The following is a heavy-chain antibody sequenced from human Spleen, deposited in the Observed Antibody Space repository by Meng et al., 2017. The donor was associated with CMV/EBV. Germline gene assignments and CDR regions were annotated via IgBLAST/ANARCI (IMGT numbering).Heavy chain of an antibody. Sequence: GGSLRLSCAASGFTFSSYAMHWVRQAPGKGLEWVAVISYDGSNKYYADSVKGRSTISRDNSKNTLYLQMNSLRAEDTAVYYCARDWGYYSYGMDVWGQGTTVTVSS. J-gene: IGHJ6*02. CDR2: ISYDGSNK. CDR1: GFTFSSYA. CDR3: ARDWGYYSYGMDV. D-gene: IGHD3-16*01. V-gene: IGHV3-30*04.